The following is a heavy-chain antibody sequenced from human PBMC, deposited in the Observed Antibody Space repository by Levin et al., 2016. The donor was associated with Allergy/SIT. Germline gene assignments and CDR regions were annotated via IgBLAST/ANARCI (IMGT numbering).Heavy chain of an antibody. CDR1: GGTFSSYA. J-gene: IGHJ3*02. V-gene: IGHV1-69*04. CDR3: ARDDPMVIEGAFDI. Sequence: SVKVSCKASGGTFSSYAISWVRQAPGQGLEWMGRIIPILGIANYAQKFQGRVTMTRDTSTSTVYMELSSLRSEDTAVYYCARDDPMVIEGAFDIWGQGTMVTVSS. D-gene: IGHD3-22*01. CDR2: IIPILGIA.